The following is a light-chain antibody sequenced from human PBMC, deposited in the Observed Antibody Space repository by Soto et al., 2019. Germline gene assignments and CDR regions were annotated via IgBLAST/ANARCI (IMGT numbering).Light chain of an antibody. J-gene: IGLJ1*01. Sequence: QSVLTQPPSVSGAPGQRVTISCTGSSSDIGAVYDVHLYQQLPGTAPKLLIYGNSNRPSGVPDRFSGSKSGTSASLAITGLQAEDEADYYCQSYDSSLSGYNYVFGTGTKVTVL. V-gene: IGLV1-40*01. CDR3: QSYDSSLSGYNYV. CDR1: SSDIGAVYD. CDR2: GNS.